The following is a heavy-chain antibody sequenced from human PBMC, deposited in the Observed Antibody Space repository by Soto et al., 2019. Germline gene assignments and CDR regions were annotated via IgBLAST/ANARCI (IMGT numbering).Heavy chain of an antibody. V-gene: IGHV4-31*03. D-gene: IGHD1-26*01. J-gene: IGHJ4*02. CDR3: XRDSPHRGMXY. CDR1: GGSISSGCYY. Sequence: SETLSLTCSVSGGSISSGCYYWSWIRQHPGKGLEWIGYIYYSGSSYYNPSLKSRVTISVDASKNQFSLKLSSVTPGDTAVYCCXRDSPHRGMXYGGQRTPVTVSS. CDR2: IYYSGSS.